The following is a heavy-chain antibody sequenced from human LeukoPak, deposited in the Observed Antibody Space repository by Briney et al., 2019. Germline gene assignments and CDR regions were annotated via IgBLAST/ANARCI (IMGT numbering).Heavy chain of an antibody. Sequence: GGSLRLSCAASGFIFSSYWMNWVRQAPGKGLEWVSAISGSSGNTYYADSVKGRFTISRDNSKNTLYLQMNSLRAEDTALYYCAKPAKTDYADYWGQGTLVTVSS. CDR2: ISGSSGNT. D-gene: IGHD1-14*01. V-gene: IGHV3-23*01. CDR1: GFIFSSYW. CDR3: AKPAKTDYADY. J-gene: IGHJ4*02.